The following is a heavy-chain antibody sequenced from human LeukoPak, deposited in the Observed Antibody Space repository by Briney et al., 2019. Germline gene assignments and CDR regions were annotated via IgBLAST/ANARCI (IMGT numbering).Heavy chain of an antibody. V-gene: IGHV3-23*01. CDR2: ISGFGTGGTT. J-gene: IGHJ6*03. Sequence: GGSLRLSCAAPGFTFRRYGMSWVRQAPGKGLEWAPVISGFGTGGTTYYADSVKGRFTISRDNSKNTLYLQMNSLRAEDTAVYYCAKAAAAGEYYYYYYYMDVWGKGTTVTVSS. CDR1: GFTFRRYG. CDR3: AKAAAAGEYYYYYYYMDV. D-gene: IGHD6-13*01.